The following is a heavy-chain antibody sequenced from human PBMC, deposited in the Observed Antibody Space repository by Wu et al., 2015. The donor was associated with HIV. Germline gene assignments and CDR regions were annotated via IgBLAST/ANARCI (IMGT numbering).Heavy chain of an antibody. CDR2: ISPIFGMA. Sequence: QVQLVQSGAEVKKPGSSVKVSCKASGGAFDNYAVAWVRQAPGRGLEWMGGISPIFGMANYAQKFQGRVTITADESTSTAYMELSSLRSEDTAVYYCARVLTGDAFDIVGPRDNGHRLF. CDR1: GGAFDNYA. V-gene: IGHV1-69*12. D-gene: IGHD4/OR15-4a*01. CDR3: ARVLTGDAFDI. J-gene: IGHJ3*02.